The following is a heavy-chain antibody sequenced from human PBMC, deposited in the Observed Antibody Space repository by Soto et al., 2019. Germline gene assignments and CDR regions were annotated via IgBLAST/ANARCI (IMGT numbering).Heavy chain of an antibody. CDR1: GGSFSGYY. CDR2: INHSGST. Sequence: SETLSLTCAVYGGSFSGYYWSWIRQPPGKGLEWIGEINHSGSTNYNPSLKSRVTISVDTSKNQFSLKLSSVTAADTAVYYCARDEYSSSSAGVDYWGQGTLVTVSS. V-gene: IGHV4-34*01. D-gene: IGHD6-6*01. J-gene: IGHJ4*02. CDR3: ARDEYSSSSAGVDY.